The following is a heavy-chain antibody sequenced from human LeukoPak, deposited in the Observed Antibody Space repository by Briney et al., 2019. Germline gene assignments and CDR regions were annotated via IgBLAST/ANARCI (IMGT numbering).Heavy chain of an antibody. D-gene: IGHD3-9*01. V-gene: IGHV1-69*13. CDR1: GGTFSSYA. J-gene: IGHJ4*02. Sequence: SVKVSCKASGGTFSSYAISWVRQAPGQGLEWMGGIIPIFGTANYAQKFQGRVTITADESTSTAYMELSSLRSEDTAVYYCARGAPNYDILTGYYNWFDYWGQGTLVTVSS. CDR2: IIPIFGTA. CDR3: ARGAPNYDILTGYYNWFDY.